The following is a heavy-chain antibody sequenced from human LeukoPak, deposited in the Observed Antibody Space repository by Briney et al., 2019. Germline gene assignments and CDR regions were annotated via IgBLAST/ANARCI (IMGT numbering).Heavy chain of an antibody. Sequence: PSETPSLTCTVSGGSISSYYWSWIRQPPGKGLEWIGYIYYSGSTNYNPSLKSRVTISVDTSKNQFSLKLSSVTAADTAVYYCARVGENDSSEYYFDYWGQGTLVTVSS. CDR3: ARVGENDSSEYYFDY. V-gene: IGHV4-59*01. CDR2: IYYSGST. J-gene: IGHJ4*02. D-gene: IGHD3-22*01. CDR1: GGSISSYY.